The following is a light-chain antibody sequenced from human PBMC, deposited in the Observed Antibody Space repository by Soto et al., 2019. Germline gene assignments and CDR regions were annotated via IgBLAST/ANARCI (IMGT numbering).Light chain of an antibody. Sequence: DILLTQSPSTLSSSAGDRATISCRASQSISSCIAWYQQKPGNAPRLLIYDASSLDSGVPSRFSGSGSGTEFTLTISSLQPDGFATYYCQQHNSYSLITFGGGTKVEIK. CDR2: DAS. CDR3: QQHNSYSLIT. V-gene: IGKV1-5*01. CDR1: QSISSC. J-gene: IGKJ4*01.